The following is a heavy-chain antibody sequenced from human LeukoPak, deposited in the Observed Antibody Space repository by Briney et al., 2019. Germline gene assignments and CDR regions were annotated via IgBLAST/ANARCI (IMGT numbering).Heavy chain of an antibody. J-gene: IGHJ5*02. Sequence: ASVKVSCKASGYTFTSYDINWVRQAAGQGLEWMGWMNPNSGNTGYAQKFQGRVTMTRNTSISTAYMELSSLRSEDTAVYYCAREGTITMVRGVIITGWFDPWGQGTLVTVSS. CDR3: AREGTITMVRGVIITGWFDP. D-gene: IGHD3-10*01. CDR1: GYTFTSYD. V-gene: IGHV1-8*01. CDR2: MNPNSGNT.